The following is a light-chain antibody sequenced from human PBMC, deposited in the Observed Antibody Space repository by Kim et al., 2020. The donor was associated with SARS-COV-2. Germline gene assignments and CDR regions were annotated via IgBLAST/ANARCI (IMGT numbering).Light chain of an antibody. CDR1: QGIGDY. J-gene: IGKJ5*01. CDR3: QQVTSYPIT. Sequence: ASVGDRVTITWRASQGIGDYLAWYQQKPGKPPKLLIYGASKLPSGVPSRFSGGGSGTDFTLTISSLQPEDFATYYCQQVTSYPITFGQGTRLEIK. CDR2: GAS. V-gene: IGKV1-9*01.